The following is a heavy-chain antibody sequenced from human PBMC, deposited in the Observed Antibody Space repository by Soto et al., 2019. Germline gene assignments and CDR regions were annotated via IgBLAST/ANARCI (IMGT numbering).Heavy chain of an antibody. V-gene: IGHV3-74*01. Sequence: GGSLRLSCAASGFTFISYWVHWVRQAPGKGLVWVSRINSDGSSTSYADSVKGRFTISRDNAKNTLYLQMNSLRAEDTAVYYCARRGRIIAAAGTGYYYDMDVWGQGTTVTV. D-gene: IGHD6-13*01. CDR2: INSDGSST. CDR3: ARRGRIIAAAGTGYYYDMDV. CDR1: GFTFISYW. J-gene: IGHJ6*02.